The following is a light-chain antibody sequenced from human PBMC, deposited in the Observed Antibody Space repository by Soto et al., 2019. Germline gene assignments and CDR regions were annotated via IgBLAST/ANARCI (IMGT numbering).Light chain of an antibody. CDR3: VQALQSLT. CDR1: QSLLHSNGYNY. J-gene: IGKJ5*01. V-gene: IGKV2-28*01. CDR2: FGS. Sequence: DIVMTQSPLSLPVTPGDPASISCRSSQSLLHSNGYNYLDWXLQXPGQSPXXXIYFGSNRAPGVPDRLSGSGSGTDFTLKINRVEAEDVGTYYCVQALQSLTFGQGTRLEIK.